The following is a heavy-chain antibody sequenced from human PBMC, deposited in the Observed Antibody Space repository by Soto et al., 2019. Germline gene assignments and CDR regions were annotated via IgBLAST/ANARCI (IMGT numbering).Heavy chain of an antibody. J-gene: IGHJ3*02. CDR1: GFTFSGYA. CDR2: ISGSGGST. V-gene: IGHV3-23*01. CDR3: AKPDYDSSGYAFDI. Sequence: GGSLRLSCAASGFTFSGYAMSWVRQSPGKGLEWVSAISGSGGSTYYADSVKGRFTISRDNSKNTLYLQMNSLRAEDTAVYYCAKPDYDSSGYAFDIWGQGTMVTVSS. D-gene: IGHD3-22*01.